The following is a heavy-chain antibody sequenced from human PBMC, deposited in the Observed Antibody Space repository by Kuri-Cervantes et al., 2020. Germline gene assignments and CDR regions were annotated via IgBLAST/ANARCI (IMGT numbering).Heavy chain of an antibody. CDR2: TYYRSKWYN. V-gene: IGHV6-1*01. CDR1: GDSVSSNDVA. CDR3: ARDAGYSSSWYYFDY. D-gene: IGHD6-13*01. Sequence: SETLSLTCAISGDSVSSNDVAWSWIRQSPSRGLEWLGRTYYRSKWYNDYAVSVKSRITINPDTSKNQFSLQLNSVTPEDTAVYYCARDAGYSSSWYYFDYWGQGTLVTVSS. J-gene: IGHJ4*02.